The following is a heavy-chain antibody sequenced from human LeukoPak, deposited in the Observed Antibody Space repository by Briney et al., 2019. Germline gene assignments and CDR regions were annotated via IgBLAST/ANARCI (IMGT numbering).Heavy chain of an antibody. V-gene: IGHV3-9*01. CDR2: ISWNSGSI. CDR3: AKDLHYDFWGGSSAFDY. D-gene: IGHD3-3*01. Sequence: GGSLRLSCAASGFTFDDYAMHWVRQAPGKGLEWVSGISWNSGSIGYADSVKGRFTISRDNAKNSLYLQMNSLRAEDTALYYCAKDLHYDFWGGSSAFDYWGQGTLVTVSS. CDR1: GFTFDDYA. J-gene: IGHJ4*02.